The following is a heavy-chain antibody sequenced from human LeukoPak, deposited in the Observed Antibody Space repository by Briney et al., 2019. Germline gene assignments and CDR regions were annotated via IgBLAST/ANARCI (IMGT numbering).Heavy chain of an antibody. CDR1: GFTFSSYS. V-gene: IGHV3-21*01. CDR2: ISSSSYYI. CDR3: ARGKTSQNIVTRKTYNWFDP. Sequence: GGSLRLSCAASGFTFSSYSMNWVRQAPGKGLEWVSSISSSSYYIYYADSVKGRFTISRDNAKNSLYLQMNSLRAEDTAVYYCARGKTSQNIVTRKTYNWFDPWGQGTLVTVSS. J-gene: IGHJ5*02. D-gene: IGHD2/OR15-2a*01.